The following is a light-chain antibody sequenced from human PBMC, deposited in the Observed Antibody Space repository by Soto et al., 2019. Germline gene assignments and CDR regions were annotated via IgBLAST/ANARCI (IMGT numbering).Light chain of an antibody. CDR3: QHRSNWPLT. Sequence: EIVLTQSPATLSLSPGERATLSCRASQSVSSYLAWYQQKPGQAPRLLIYDASNRATGIPTRFSGSGSGTDFTLTISSLEPEDCAVYYCQHRSNWPLTFGPGTKVDIK. J-gene: IGKJ3*01. CDR2: DAS. V-gene: IGKV3-11*01. CDR1: QSVSSY.